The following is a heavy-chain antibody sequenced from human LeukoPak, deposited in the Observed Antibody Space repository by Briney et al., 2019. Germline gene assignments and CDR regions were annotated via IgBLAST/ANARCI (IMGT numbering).Heavy chain of an antibody. CDR3: ARDESPRGYSYGYGVEYYYYMDV. J-gene: IGHJ6*03. D-gene: IGHD5-18*01. V-gene: IGHV1-46*01. Sequence: ASVKVSYKASGYTFTSYYMHWVRQAPGQGLEWMGIINPSGGSTSYAQKFQGRVTMTRDTSTSTVYMELSSLRSEDTAVYYCARDESPRGYSYGYGVEYYYYMDVWGKGTTVTVSS. CDR2: INPSGGST. CDR1: GYTFTSYY.